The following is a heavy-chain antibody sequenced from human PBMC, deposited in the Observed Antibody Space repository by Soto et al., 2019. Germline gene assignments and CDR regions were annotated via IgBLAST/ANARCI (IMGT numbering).Heavy chain of an antibody. J-gene: IGHJ4*02. CDR3: ARRSFERGLPHPLDY. V-gene: IGHV4-34*01. CDR1: GGSFSGYY. D-gene: IGHD3-10*01. Sequence: SETLSLTCAVYGGSFSGYYWSWIRQPPGKGLEWIGEINHSGSTNYNPSLKSRVTISVDTSKNQFSLKLSSVTAADTAVYYCARRSFERGLPHPLDYGGKEPLVTAPS. CDR2: INHSGST.